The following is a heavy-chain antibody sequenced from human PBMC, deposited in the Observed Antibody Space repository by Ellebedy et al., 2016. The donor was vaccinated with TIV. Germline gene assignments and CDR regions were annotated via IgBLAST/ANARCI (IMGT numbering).Heavy chain of an antibody. V-gene: IGHV1-2*02. CDR3: ARGRLRSGAFDI. CDR1: GYTFTNYD. J-gene: IGHJ3*02. CDR2: INPNSGGT. Sequence: ASVKVSCKASGYTFTNYDINWVRQAPGQGLEWMGWINPNSGGTNYAQKFQGRVTMTRDTSIGTAYMELSRLRSDDTAVYYCARGRLRSGAFDIWGQGTMVTVSS. D-gene: IGHD3-3*01.